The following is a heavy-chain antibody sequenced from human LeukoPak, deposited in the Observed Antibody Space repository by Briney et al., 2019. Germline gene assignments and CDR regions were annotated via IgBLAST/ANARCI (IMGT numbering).Heavy chain of an antibody. CDR2: IYTSGST. CDR3: AREKYSSSWYGYYYYMDV. J-gene: IGHJ6*03. V-gene: IGHV4-4*07. Sequence: SETLSLTCTVSGGSISSYYWSWIRQPAGKGLEWIGRIYTSGSTNYNPSLKSRVTISVDKSKNQFSLKLSSATAADTAVYYCAREKYSSSWYGYYYYMDVWGKGTTVTVSS. D-gene: IGHD6-13*01. CDR1: GGSISSYY.